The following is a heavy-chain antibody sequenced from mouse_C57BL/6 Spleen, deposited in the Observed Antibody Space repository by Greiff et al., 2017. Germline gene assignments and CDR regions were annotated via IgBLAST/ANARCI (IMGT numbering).Heavy chain of an antibody. CDR3: TTGGMAWFAY. V-gene: IGHV14-4*01. CDR2: IDPENGDT. D-gene: IGHD1-1*02. Sequence: EVKLVESGAELVRPGASVKLSCTASGFNINDDYMHWVKQRPEQGLEWIGWIDPENGDTEYASKFQGKATITADTSSNTAYLQLSSLTSEDTAVYYCTTGGMAWFAYWGQGTLVTVSA. CDR1: GFNINDDY. J-gene: IGHJ3*01.